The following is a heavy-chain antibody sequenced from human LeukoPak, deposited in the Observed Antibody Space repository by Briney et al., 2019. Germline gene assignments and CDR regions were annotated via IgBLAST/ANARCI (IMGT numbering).Heavy chain of an antibody. V-gene: IGHV3-30-3*01. CDR3: ARDQSSSGWYIDY. Sequence: PGGSLRLSCAASGFTFSSYAMHWVRQAPGKGLEWVAVISYDGSNKYYADSVKGRCTISRDNSKNTLYLQMNSLRAEDTAVYYCARDQSSSGWYIDYWGQGTLVTVPS. J-gene: IGHJ4*02. CDR1: GFTFSSYA. D-gene: IGHD6-19*01. CDR2: ISYDGSNK.